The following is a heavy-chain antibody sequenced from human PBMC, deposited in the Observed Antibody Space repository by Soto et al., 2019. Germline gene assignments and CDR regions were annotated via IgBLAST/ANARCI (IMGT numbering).Heavy chain of an antibody. CDR3: ARRGVTTPIYDAFDI. Sequence: GESLKISCKGSGYSFTSYWIGWVRQMPGKGLEWMGIIYPGDFDTRYSPSFQGQVTISADKSISTAYLQWSSLKASDTAMYYCARRGVTTPIYDAFDIWGQGTMVTVSS. D-gene: IGHD4-17*01. CDR2: IYPGDFDT. J-gene: IGHJ3*02. CDR1: GYSFTSYW. V-gene: IGHV5-51*01.